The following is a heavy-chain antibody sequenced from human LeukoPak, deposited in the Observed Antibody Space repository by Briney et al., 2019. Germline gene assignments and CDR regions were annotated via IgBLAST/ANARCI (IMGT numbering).Heavy chain of an antibody. Sequence: PGGSLRLSCAASGFTFSSYGMHWVRQAPGKGLEWVAFIRYDGSNKYYADSVKGRFTISRDNSKNTLYLQMNSLRAEDTAVYYCAKDFWSGYSEYFDYWGQGTLVTVSS. CDR3: AKDFWSGYSEYFDY. J-gene: IGHJ4*02. CDR2: IRYDGSNK. D-gene: IGHD3-3*01. V-gene: IGHV3-30*02. CDR1: GFTFSSYG.